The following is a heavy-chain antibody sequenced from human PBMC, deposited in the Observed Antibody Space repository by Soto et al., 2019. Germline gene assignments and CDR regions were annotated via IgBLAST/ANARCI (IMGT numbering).Heavy chain of an antibody. CDR2: ISYDGSNK. Sequence: GGSLRHSCAASGFTFSSYGMHWVRQAPGKGLAWVAVISYDGSNKYYTDYVKGRFTISRDNSKNTLYLQMTSLRAQDTAVYYWAKDCGGDCAMWGQGALVNVSS. CDR3: AKDCGGDCAM. D-gene: IGHD2-21*02. V-gene: IGHV3-30*18. J-gene: IGHJ4*01. CDR1: GFTFSSYG.